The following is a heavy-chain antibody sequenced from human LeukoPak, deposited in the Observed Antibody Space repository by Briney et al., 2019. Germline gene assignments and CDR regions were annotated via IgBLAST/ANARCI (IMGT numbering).Heavy chain of an antibody. CDR3: ATGHYDSSGYAIDY. CDR1: GYTLTELS. CDR2: FDPEDGET. D-gene: IGHD3-22*01. V-gene: IGHV1-24*01. J-gene: IGHJ4*02. Sequence: ASVKVSCKVSGYTLTELSMHWVRQAPGKGLEWMGGFDPEDGETIYAQKFQGRVTMTEDTSTDTAYMELSSLRSEDPAVYYCATGHYDSSGYAIDYWGQGTLVTVSS.